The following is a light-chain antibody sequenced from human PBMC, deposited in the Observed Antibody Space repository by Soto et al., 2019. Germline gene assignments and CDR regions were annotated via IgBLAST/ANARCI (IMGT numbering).Light chain of an antibody. CDR1: QSVSSSY. Sequence: EIVLTQSPGTLSSSPGERATPSCRASQSVSSSYLAWYQHKPGQAPRLLIYASSSRATGIPDRFGGSGSGTDFTLTISRLEPEDFAVYYCQQYGDSSWTFGQGTKVDIK. V-gene: IGKV3-20*01. CDR2: ASS. J-gene: IGKJ1*01. CDR3: QQYGDSSWT.